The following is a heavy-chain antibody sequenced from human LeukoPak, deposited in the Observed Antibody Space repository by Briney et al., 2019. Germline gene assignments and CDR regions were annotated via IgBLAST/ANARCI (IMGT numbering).Heavy chain of an antibody. J-gene: IGHJ4*02. Sequence: SVKVSCKASGYTFTGYYMHWVRQAPGQGLEWMGWINPNSGGTNYAQKFQGRVTMTRDTSISTAYMELSRLRSDDTAVYYCARSDAATDYFDYWGQGTLVTVSS. V-gene: IGHV1-2*02. CDR3: ARSDAATDYFDY. CDR1: GYTFTGYY. CDR2: INPNSGGT. D-gene: IGHD5-18*01.